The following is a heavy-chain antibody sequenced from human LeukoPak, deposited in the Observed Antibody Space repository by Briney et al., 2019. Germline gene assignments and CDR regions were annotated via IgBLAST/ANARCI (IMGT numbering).Heavy chain of an antibody. CDR1: GFPFHDHD. D-gene: IGHD2-21*02. CDR2: IKEDGSRK. V-gene: IGHV3-7*01. J-gene: IGHJ4*02. Sequence: GGSLRLSCAASGFPFHDHDMYWVRQAPGKGLEWLANIKEDGSRKYYVDSVKGRFTISRDNAKKSLFLQMNSLRAEDTGVYYCARDGVTSSVDSWGQGTLVTVSS. CDR3: ARDGVTSSVDS.